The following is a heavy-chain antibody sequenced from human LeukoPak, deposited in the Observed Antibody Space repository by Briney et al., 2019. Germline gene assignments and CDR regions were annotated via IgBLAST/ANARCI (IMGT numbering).Heavy chain of an antibody. CDR3: ARVLQNYYHLDV. Sequence: SETLSLTCTVSGVSIDGHYWSWIRQPPGKGLEWIGFIYDNESANYKSSLESRVTMTVDTSKNQVSLKLNSVTAADTAVYYCARVLQNYYHLDVWGEGTTVTVSS. D-gene: IGHD3-3*01. J-gene: IGHJ6*03. CDR2: IYDNESA. CDR1: GVSIDGHY. V-gene: IGHV4-59*11.